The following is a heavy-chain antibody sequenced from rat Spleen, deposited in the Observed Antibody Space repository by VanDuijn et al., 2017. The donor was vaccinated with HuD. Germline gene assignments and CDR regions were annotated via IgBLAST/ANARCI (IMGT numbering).Heavy chain of an antibody. V-gene: IGHV3-3*01. D-gene: IGHD5-1*01. CDR3: ARGGSSYVMDA. CDR2: INSAGNT. J-gene: IGHJ4*01. Sequence: EVQLQESGPGLVKPSQSLSLTCSVTGYSITSNYWGWIRKFPGNKLEWMGYINSAGNTNYNPSLKSRISISRDTSKNQFFLELNSVTLEDTATYYCARGGSSYVMDAWGQGASVTVSS. CDR1: GYSITSNY.